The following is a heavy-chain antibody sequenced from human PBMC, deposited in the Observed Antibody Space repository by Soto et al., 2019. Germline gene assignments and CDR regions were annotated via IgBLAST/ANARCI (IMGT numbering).Heavy chain of an antibody. CDR2: IWYDGSNK. CDR3: ARDRIERQYSYGYKPFDY. J-gene: IGHJ4*02. Sequence: GGSLRISCAASGYTFCSYGMHWVRQAPGKGLEWVAVIWYDGSNKYYADSVKGRFTISRDNSKNTLYLQMNSLRAEDTAVYYCARDRIERQYSYGYKPFDYWGQGTLVTVSS. V-gene: IGHV3-33*01. D-gene: IGHD5-18*01. CDR1: GYTFCSYG.